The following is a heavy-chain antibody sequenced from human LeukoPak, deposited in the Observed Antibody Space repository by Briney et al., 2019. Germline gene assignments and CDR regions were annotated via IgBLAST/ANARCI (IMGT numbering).Heavy chain of an antibody. CDR2: INHSAST. CDR1: GGSFSAFY. CDR3: ARGRGIYSSSWSWFDP. Sequence: PSETLSLTYVVYGGSFSAFYWSWIRQPPGMGLEWIGEINHSASTNYNPSLKSRVTISADTSKNQFSLKVSSVTAADTAMYYCARGRGIYSSSWSWFDPWGQGTLVTVSS. V-gene: IGHV4-34*01. D-gene: IGHD6-13*01. J-gene: IGHJ5*02.